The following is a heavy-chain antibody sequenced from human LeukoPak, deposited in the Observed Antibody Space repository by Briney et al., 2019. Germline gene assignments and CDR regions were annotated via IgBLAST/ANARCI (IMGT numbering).Heavy chain of an antibody. CDR2: ISYDGSNK. Sequence: PGGSLRLSCAASGFTFSSYGMHWVRQAPGKGLEWVAVISYDGSNKYYADSVKGRFTISRDNSKNTVYLQMNSLRAEDTAVHYCARDNSGMDVWGQGTAVTVSS. CDR3: ARDNSGMDV. J-gene: IGHJ6*02. V-gene: IGHV3-30*03. CDR1: GFTFSSYG. D-gene: IGHD4-23*01.